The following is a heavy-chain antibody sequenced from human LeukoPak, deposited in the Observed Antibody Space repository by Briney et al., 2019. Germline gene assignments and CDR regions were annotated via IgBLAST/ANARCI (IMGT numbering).Heavy chain of an antibody. CDR2: ISGSGGST. J-gene: IGHJ3*02. CDR1: GFTFSSYG. V-gene: IGHV3-23*01. Sequence: GGTLRLSCAASGFTFSSYGMSWGRQAPGKGLEWVSAISGSGGSTYYADSVKGRFTISRDNSKNTLYLQMKSLRAEDTAVYYCAKDRHYDYVWGSYRYSGSPNGAFDIWGQGTMVTVSS. D-gene: IGHD3-16*02. CDR3: AKDRHYDYVWGSYRYSGSPNGAFDI.